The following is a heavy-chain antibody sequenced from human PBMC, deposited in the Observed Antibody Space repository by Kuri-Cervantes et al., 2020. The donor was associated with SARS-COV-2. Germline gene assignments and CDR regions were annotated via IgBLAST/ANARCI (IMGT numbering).Heavy chain of an antibody. CDR1: GGSISSYY. CDR2: IYTSGST. J-gene: IGHJ1*01. Sequence: GSLRLSCTVSGGSISSYYWSWIRQPAGKGLEWIGRIYTSGSTNYNPSLKSRVTMSVDTSKNQFSLKLSSVTAADTAVYYCAREGGSPKAEYFQHWGQGTLVTVSS. CDR3: AREGGSPKAEYFQH. D-gene: IGHD3-16*01. V-gene: IGHV4-4*07.